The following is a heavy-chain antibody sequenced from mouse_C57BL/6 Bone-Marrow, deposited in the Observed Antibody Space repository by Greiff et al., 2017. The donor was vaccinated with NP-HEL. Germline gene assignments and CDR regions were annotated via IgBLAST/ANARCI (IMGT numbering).Heavy chain of an antibody. D-gene: IGHD4-1*01. V-gene: IGHV5-12*01. CDR2: ISNGGGST. CDR1: GFTFSDYY. J-gene: IGHJ4*01. CDR3: ARHGTGTLYYYAMDY. Sequence: DVKLVESGGGLVQPGGSLKLSCAASGFTFSDYYMYWVRQTPEKRLEWVAYISNGGGSTYYPDTVKGRFTISRDNAKNTLYLQMSRLKSEDTAMYYCARHGTGTLYYYAMDYWGQGTSVTVSS.